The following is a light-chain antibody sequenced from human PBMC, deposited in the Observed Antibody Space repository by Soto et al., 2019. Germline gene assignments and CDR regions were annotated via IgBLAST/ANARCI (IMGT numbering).Light chain of an antibody. Sequence: QSVLTLPPSASGTPGQRVTISCSGSSSNIGSNTVNWYQQLPGTAPKLLIYSNDQRPSGVPDRFSGSKSGTSASLAISGLQSEDEADYYCAAWGASLNGWVFGGGTKVTVL. CDR1: SSNIGSNT. J-gene: IGLJ3*02. V-gene: IGLV1-44*01. CDR2: SND. CDR3: AAWGASLNGWV.